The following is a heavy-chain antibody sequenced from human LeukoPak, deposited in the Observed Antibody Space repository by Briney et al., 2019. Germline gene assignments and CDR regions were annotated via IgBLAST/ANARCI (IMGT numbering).Heavy chain of an antibody. Sequence: GGSLRLSCAASGFTFSSYSMNWVRQAPGKGLEWVSSISSSSYIYYADSVKGRFTISRDNAKNSLYLQMNSLRAEDTAVYYCARGYSSGWYSPRNWGQGTLVTVSS. J-gene: IGHJ4*02. D-gene: IGHD6-19*01. CDR2: ISSSSYI. CDR3: ARGYSSGWYSPRN. V-gene: IGHV3-21*01. CDR1: GFTFSSYS.